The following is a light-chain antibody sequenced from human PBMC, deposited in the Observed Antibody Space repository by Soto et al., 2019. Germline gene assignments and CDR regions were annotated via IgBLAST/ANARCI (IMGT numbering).Light chain of an antibody. Sequence: DIEMTQSPSSLSVSVGDRVTIACRASQNASSYLAWYQQKPGKTPKLLIYGASTTPSGVPSRFSGSGSGTDIALTISSLKPEDVATYDCQCHNSTPPGTFGQGTKVEIK. V-gene: IGKV1-27*01. J-gene: IGKJ1*01. CDR3: QCHNSTPPGT. CDR1: QNASSY. CDR2: GAS.